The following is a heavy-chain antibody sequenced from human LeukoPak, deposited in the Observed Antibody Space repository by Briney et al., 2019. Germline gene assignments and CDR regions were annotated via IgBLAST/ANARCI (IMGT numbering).Heavy chain of an antibody. J-gene: IGHJ5*02. V-gene: IGHV1-69*13. CDR1: GGTFSSYA. CDR2: IIPIFGTA. CDR3: ARSLHHITIFGVVITATFDP. Sequence: GASVKVSCKASGGTFSSYAISWVRQAPGQGVEWMGGIIPIFGTANYAQKFQGRVTITADESTSTAYMELSSLRSEDTAVYYCARSLHHITIFGVVITATFDPWGQGTLVTVSS. D-gene: IGHD3-3*01.